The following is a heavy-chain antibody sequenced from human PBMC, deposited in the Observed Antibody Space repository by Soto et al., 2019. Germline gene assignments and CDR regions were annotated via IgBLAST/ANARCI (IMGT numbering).Heavy chain of an antibody. CDR3: ARKIAAAGPPYHYVDV. V-gene: IGHV4-59*01. CDR2: TFHSGST. CDR1: GGSFTSYF. J-gene: IGHJ6*03. Sequence: QVQLQESGPGLVKPSETLSLTCTVSGGSFTSYFWSWIRQSPGKGLEWIGYTFHSGSTNYNPSLTGPVTMSAETSKNQFYLELKCLTAADAAVYYYARKIAAAGPPYHYVDVWGKGTTVTVSS. D-gene: IGHD6-13*01.